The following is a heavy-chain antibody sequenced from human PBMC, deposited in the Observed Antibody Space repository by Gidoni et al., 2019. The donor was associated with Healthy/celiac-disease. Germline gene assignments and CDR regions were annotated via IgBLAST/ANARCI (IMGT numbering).Heavy chain of an antibody. Sequence: ESGGGVVQPGRSLRLSCAASGFTFSSYAMHWVRQAPGKGLEWVAVISYDGSNKYYADSVKGRFTISRDNSKNTLYLQMNSLRAEDTAVYYWARAPRYCSGGSCYYFDYWGQGTLVTVSS. CDR3: ARAPRYCSGGSCYYFDY. CDR1: GFTFSSYA. V-gene: IGHV3-30*04. J-gene: IGHJ4*02. D-gene: IGHD2-15*01. CDR2: ISYDGSNK.